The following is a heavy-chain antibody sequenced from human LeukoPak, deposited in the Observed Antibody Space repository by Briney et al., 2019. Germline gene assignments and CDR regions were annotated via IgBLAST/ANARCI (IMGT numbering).Heavy chain of an antibody. J-gene: IGHJ4*02. V-gene: IGHV4-59*12. CDR1: GGSISSYY. D-gene: IGHD6-19*01. CDR2: IYYSGST. CDR3: ARFGSGWYYFDY. Sequence: SETLSLTCTVSGGSISSYYWSWMRQPPGKGLEWIGSIYYSGSTYYNPSLKSRVTISVDTSKNQFSLKLSSVTAADTAVYYCARFGSGWYYFDYWGQGTLVTVSS.